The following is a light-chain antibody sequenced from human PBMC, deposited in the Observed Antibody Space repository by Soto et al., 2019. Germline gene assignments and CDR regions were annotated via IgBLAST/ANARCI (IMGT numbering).Light chain of an antibody. CDR1: SSDVGGYDH. J-gene: IGLJ3*02. CDR3: SSYTNKDTLL. V-gene: IGLV2-14*03. CDR2: DVT. Sequence: QSALTQPASVSGSPGQSITISCTGTSSDVGGYDHVSWYQQHPGKAPKLIIYDVTGRPSGISRRFSGSKSDNTASLAVSGLQPEDEADYYCSSYTNKDTLLFGGGTKLTVL.